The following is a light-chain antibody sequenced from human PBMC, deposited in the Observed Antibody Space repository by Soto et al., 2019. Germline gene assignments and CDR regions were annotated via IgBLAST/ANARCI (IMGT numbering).Light chain of an antibody. Sequence: TQSPATLSLSPWERATLSCRASQSVSSYLAWYQQKPGQAPRLLIYDASNRATGIPARFSGSGSGTDFTLTISRLEPEDFAVYYCQQYGSSPWTFGQGTKVDI. J-gene: IGKJ1*01. CDR1: QSVSSY. V-gene: IGKV3-20*01. CDR2: DAS. CDR3: QQYGSSPWT.